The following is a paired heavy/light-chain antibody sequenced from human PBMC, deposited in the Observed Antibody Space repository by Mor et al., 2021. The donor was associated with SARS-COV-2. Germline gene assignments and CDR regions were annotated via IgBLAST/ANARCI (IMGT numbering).Light chain of an antibody. CDR1: SLRIYY. CDR3: NSRDSSGNHRAL. CDR2: GEN. J-gene: IGLJ2*01. V-gene: IGLV3-19*01. Sequence: SSDLTQDPAVSVALGQTVRITCQGDSLRIYYTSWYQQKPGQAPILVIFGENSRPSGIPDRFSGSRSGNTASLTITGAQAEDEADYYCNSRDSSGNHRALFGGGTKLTVL.
Heavy chain of an antibody. V-gene: IGHV1-18*01. D-gene: IGHD3-22*01. CDR2: LNTDNGDT. J-gene: IGHJ4*02. Sequence: QVQLVQSGAEVKKPGASVKVSCKASGYIFTSYHIIWVRQAPGQGLEWLGWLNTDNGDTNYGQILQGRVTMTTDTSTSTAYMDLRGLTSDDTAVYFCARAGYFYDTSGYYYYDYWGQGTLISVSS. CDR3: ARAGYFYDTSGYYYYDY. CDR1: GYIFTSYH.